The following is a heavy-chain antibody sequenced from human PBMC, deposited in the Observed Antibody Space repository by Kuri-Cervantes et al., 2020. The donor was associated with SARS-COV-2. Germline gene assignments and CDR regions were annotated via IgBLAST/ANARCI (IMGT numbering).Heavy chain of an antibody. J-gene: IGHJ4*02. D-gene: IGHD3-3*01. V-gene: IGHV3-20*04. CDR2: INWNGGST. CDR3: ARDMTIFGVVTYYFDY. CDR1: GFTFSSYA. Sequence: GGSLRLSCAASGFTFSSYAMSWVRQAPGKGLEWVSGINWNGGSTGYADSVKGRFTISRDNAKNSLYLQMNSLRAEDTALYYCARDMTIFGVVTYYFDYWGQGTLVTVSS.